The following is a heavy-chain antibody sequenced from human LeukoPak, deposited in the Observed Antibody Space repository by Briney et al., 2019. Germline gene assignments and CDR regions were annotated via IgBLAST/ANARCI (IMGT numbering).Heavy chain of an antibody. J-gene: IGHJ6*04. CDR1: GGSFSGYY. D-gene: IGHD2-2*01. V-gene: IGHV4-34*01. Sequence: PSETLSLTCAVYGGSFSGYYWSWIRQPPGKGLEWIGEINHSGSTNYNPSLKSRVTISVDTSKNQFSLKLSSVTAADTAVYYCARRPLGYSSTSCYWKIYYYGMDVWGKGTTVTVSS. CDR2: INHSGST. CDR3: ARRPLGYSSTSCYWKIYYYGMDV.